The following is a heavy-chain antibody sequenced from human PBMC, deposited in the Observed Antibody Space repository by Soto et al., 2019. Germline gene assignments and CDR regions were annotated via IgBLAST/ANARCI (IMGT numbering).Heavy chain of an antibody. CDR3: ARTYYDFWSGYYKWTPIGY. V-gene: IGHV3-33*01. CDR1: GFTFSSYG. J-gene: IGHJ4*02. Sequence: GGSLRLSCAASGFTFSSYGMHWVRQAPGKGLEWVAVIWYDGSNKYYADSVKGRFTISRDNSKNTLYLQMNSLRAEDTAVYYCARTYYDFWSGYYKWTPIGYWGQGTLVTVSS. D-gene: IGHD3-3*01. CDR2: IWYDGSNK.